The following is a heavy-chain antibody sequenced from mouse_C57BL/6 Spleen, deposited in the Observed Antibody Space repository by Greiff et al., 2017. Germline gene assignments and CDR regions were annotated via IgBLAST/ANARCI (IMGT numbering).Heavy chain of an antibody. J-gene: IGHJ2*01. V-gene: IGHV1-85*01. CDR2: IYPRNGST. D-gene: IGHD1-1*01. Sequence: QVQLQQSGPELVKPGASVKLSCKASGYTFTSYDINWVKQRPGQGLEWIGWIYPRNGSTKYNEKFKGKATLTVDTSSSTAYMELHSLTSEDSAVYCCARRDYGSSSPFDYWGQGTTLTVSS. CDR1: GYTFTSYD. CDR3: ARRDYGSSSPFDY.